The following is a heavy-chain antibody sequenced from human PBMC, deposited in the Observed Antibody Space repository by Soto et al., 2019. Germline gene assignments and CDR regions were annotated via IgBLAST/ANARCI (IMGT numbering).Heavy chain of an antibody. CDR2: IIPILGIA. CDR1: GGTFSSHT. CDR3: ARDSGSYYGSGSYYG. J-gene: IGHJ4*02. V-gene: IGHV1-69*08. Sequence: QVQLVQSGAEVKKPGSSVKVSCKASGGTFSSHTISWVRQAPGQGLEWMGRIIPILGIANYAQKFQGRVTITVDKSTSTAYMELSSLRSEDTAVYYCARDSGSYYGSGSYYGWGQGTLVTVSS. D-gene: IGHD3-10*01.